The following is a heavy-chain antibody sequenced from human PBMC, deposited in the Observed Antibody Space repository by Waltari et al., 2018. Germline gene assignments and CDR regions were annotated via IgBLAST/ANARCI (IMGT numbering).Heavy chain of an antibody. D-gene: IGHD6-19*01. CDR2: INWSGAIT. Sequence: EVQLVESGGGMVRPGGSLRLSCAVSGFAFNGYGMGRVRQVPGKGLEWVSGINWSGAITSYSDSVMGRFTVSRDNAMNSLYLEMSSLRAEDTALYYCVREVFGSGWRESYFFDYWGQGTLVTVSS. CDR3: VREVFGSGWRESYFFDY. V-gene: IGHV3-20*04. J-gene: IGHJ4*02. CDR1: GFAFNGYG.